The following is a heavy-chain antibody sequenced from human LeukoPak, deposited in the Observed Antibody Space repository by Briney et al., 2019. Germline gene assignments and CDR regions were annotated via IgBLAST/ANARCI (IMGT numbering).Heavy chain of an antibody. Sequence: PGGSLRLSGAASEFTFSRHWMHWVRQAPGKGLVWVSRINPDGSITNYADPVKGRFTVSRDNAKDTLYLQMNSLRADDTAVYYCARSLVGASDYWGQGTLVTVSS. CDR3: ARSLVGASDY. V-gene: IGHV3-74*01. CDR2: INPDGSIT. CDR1: EFTFSRHW. J-gene: IGHJ4*02. D-gene: IGHD1-26*01.